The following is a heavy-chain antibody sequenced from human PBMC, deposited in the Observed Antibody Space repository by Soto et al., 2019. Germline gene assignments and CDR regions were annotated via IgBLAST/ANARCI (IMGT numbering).Heavy chain of an antibody. CDR1: GGSFSGYY. CDR2: INHSGST. D-gene: IGHD2-15*01. J-gene: IGHJ3*02. Sequence: SETLSLTCAVYGGSFSGYYWSWIRQPPGKGLEWIGEINHSGSTNYNPSLKSRVTISVDTSKNQFSLKLSSVTAADTAVYYCGRVGRGVVVAATDAFDIWGQGTMVTVSS. CDR3: GRVGRGVVVAATDAFDI. V-gene: IGHV4-34*01.